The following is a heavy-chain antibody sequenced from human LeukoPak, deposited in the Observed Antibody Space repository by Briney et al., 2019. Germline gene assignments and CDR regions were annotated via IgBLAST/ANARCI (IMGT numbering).Heavy chain of an antibody. V-gene: IGHV4-30-4*01. CDR1: GGSISSGDYY. CDR3: ARAGIAAAVGY. CDR2: IYYSGST. Sequence: SSETLSLTCTVSGGSISSGDYYWSWVRQPPGKGLEWIGYIYYSGSTYYNPSLKSRVTISVDTSKNQFSLKLSSVTAADTAVYYCARAGIAAAVGYWGQGTLVTVSS. J-gene: IGHJ4*02. D-gene: IGHD6-13*01.